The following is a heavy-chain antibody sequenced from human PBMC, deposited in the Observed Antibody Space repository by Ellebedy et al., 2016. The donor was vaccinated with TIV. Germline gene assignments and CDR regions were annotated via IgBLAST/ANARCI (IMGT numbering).Heavy chain of an antibody. CDR1: GGSFSGYH. J-gene: IGHJ4*02. Sequence: SETLSLTXAVYGGSFSGYHWSWIRQPPGKGLEWIGEINHSGSTDYNPSLKSRVTISVDTSKNQFSLKLRSLTAADTAVYYCARGDLEEGQTVTKVRRFDYWGQGTLVTVSS. V-gene: IGHV4-34*01. CDR3: ARGDLEEGQTVTKVRRFDY. CDR2: INHSGST. D-gene: IGHD4-17*01.